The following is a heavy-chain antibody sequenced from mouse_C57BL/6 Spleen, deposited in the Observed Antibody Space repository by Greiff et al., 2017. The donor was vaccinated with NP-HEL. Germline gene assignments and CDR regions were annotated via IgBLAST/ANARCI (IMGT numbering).Heavy chain of an antibody. V-gene: IGHV1-69*01. J-gene: IGHJ2*01. D-gene: IGHD2-3*01. CDR1: GYTFTSYW. CDR2: IDPSDSYT. CDR3: ARSPDGYFYFDY. Sequence: VKLQQPGAELVKPGASVKVSCKASGYTFTSYWMHWVKQRPGQGLEWIGEIDPSDSYTNYNQKFKGKSTLTVDKSSSTAYMQLSSLTSEDSAVYYCARSPDGYFYFDYWGQGTTLTVSS.